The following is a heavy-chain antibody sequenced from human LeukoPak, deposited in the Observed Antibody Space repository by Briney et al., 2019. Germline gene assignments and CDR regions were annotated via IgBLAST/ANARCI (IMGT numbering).Heavy chain of an antibody. CDR3: AKTITMVRGVAPFDY. CDR1: GFTFSSYG. CDR2: ISYDGSNK. V-gene: IGHV3-30*18. D-gene: IGHD3-10*01. Sequence: VQPGRSLRLSCAASGFTFSSYGMHWVRQAPGKGLEWVAVISYDGSNKYYADSVKGRFTISRDNSKNTLYLQMNSLRAEDTAVYYCAKTITMVRGVAPFDYWGQGTLVTVSS. J-gene: IGHJ4*02.